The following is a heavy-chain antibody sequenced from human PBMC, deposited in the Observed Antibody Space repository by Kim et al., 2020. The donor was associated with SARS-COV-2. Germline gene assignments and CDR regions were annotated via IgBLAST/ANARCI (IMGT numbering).Heavy chain of an antibody. V-gene: IGHV3-7*03. Sequence: GGSLRLSCAASGFTFSSFWMTWVRQAPGKGLEWVDYIKEDGSQKYYVDSAKGRFSISRDNAKNSLYLQMNSLRAEDTAVYYCARINSGSQWGDAYDLWGQGTVVTVST. CDR2: IKEDGSQK. D-gene: IGHD1-26*01. CDR3: ARINSGSQWGDAYDL. J-gene: IGHJ3*01. CDR1: GFTFSSFW.